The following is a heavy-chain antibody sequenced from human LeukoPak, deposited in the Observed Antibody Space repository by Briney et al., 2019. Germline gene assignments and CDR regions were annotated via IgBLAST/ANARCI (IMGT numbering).Heavy chain of an antibody. J-gene: IGHJ6*03. CDR2: ISSSGSTI. CDR3: ARGQYYYDSSGYYMDV. Sequence: GGSLRLSCAASGFTFSSYEMNWVRQAPGKGLEWVSYISSSGSTIYYADSVKGRFTISRDNAKNSLYLQMNSLRAEDTAVYYCARGQYYYDSSGYYMDVWGKGTTVTVSS. CDR1: GFTFSSYE. D-gene: IGHD3-22*01. V-gene: IGHV3-48*03.